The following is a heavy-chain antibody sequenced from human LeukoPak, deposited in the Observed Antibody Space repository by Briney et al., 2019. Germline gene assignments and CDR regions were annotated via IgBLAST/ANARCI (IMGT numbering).Heavy chain of an antibody. CDR1: GFTFSSYT. J-gene: IGHJ4*02. Sequence: AGSLSLSCAAYGFTFSSYTMNWVRQAPGKGLEWISYISRTGTTIYYAYSVKGRFTIARDNAKNSLYLQMDSVRSEDTALYFCARDLGSGDHGLLVWGQGTLLTVSS. CDR2: ISRTGTTI. D-gene: IGHD2-21*02. CDR3: ARDLGSGDHGLLV. V-gene: IGHV3-48*01.